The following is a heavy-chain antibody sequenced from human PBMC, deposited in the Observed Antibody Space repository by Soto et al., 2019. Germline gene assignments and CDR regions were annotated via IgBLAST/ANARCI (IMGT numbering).Heavy chain of an antibody. D-gene: IGHD6-19*01. CDR2: ISAYNGNT. J-gene: IGHJ4*02. CDR3: ARTSLGAVAGTTIDY. Sequence: ASVKVSCKASGYTFTSYGISWVRQAPGQGLEWMGWISAYNGNTNYAQKLQGRVTMTTDASTSTAYMELRSLRSDDTAVYYCARTSLGAVAGTTIDYWGQGTLVTVSS. CDR1: GYTFTSYG. V-gene: IGHV1-18*01.